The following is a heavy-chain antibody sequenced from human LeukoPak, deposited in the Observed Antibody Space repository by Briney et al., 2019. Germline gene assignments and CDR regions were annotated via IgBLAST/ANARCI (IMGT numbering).Heavy chain of an antibody. CDR3: ASIVAGGPVGATIVPFDY. D-gene: IGHD1-26*01. Sequence: SETLSLTCTVSGGSINSGGYYWSWVRQHPGKGLEWLGYIYYSGSTYYNPSLKSRVTISVDTSKNQFSLKLSSVTAADTAVYYCASIVAGGPVGATIVPFDYWGQGTLATVSS. CDR1: GGSINSGGYY. V-gene: IGHV4-31*03. CDR2: IYYSGST. J-gene: IGHJ4*02.